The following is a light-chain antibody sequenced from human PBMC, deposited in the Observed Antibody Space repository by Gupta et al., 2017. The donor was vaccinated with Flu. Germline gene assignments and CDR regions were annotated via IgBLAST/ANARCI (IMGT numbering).Light chain of an antibody. J-gene: IGKJ2*01. V-gene: IGKV1-39*01. CDR2: AAS. CDR1: QRISRY. Sequence: PSTLSASVGDSVTITCRASQRISRYLYWYQQKPGKAPKLLIYAASRVKSGVPSRFSGSGSGTDFTLTISRRQPEDFATYYCQHRNSTPFTFGQGTKVDIK. CDR3: QHRNSTPFT.